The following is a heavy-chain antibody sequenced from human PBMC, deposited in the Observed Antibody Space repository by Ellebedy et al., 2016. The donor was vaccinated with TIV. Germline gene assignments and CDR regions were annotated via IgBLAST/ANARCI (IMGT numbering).Heavy chain of an antibody. CDR3: AKDIELIRGSLNH. Sequence: PGGSLRLSCAASGFSFSSCGMTWVRQAPGKGLEWVSAIGGSGTPTNYADFVRGRFTISRDNSKKTLYLEMNNLRAEDTAVYYCAKDIELIRGSLNHWGQGTLLTVSS. V-gene: IGHV3-23*01. D-gene: IGHD1-26*01. J-gene: IGHJ5*02. CDR2: IGGSGTPT. CDR1: GFSFSSCG.